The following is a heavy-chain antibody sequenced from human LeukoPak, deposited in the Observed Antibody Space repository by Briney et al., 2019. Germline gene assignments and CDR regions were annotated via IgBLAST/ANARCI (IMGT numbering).Heavy chain of an antibody. V-gene: IGHV3-21*01. CDR2: ISSSSSYI. CDR1: GFTFSSYS. J-gene: IGHJ4*02. CDR3: ARGDRITYYNGFDC. D-gene: IGHD3-10*01. Sequence: GGSLRLSCAASGFTFSSYSMNWVRQAPGKGLEWVSSISSSSSYIYYADSVKGRFTISRDNSKNTLYLQMNSLRAEDTAVYYCARGDRITYYNGFDCWGQGTLVTVSS.